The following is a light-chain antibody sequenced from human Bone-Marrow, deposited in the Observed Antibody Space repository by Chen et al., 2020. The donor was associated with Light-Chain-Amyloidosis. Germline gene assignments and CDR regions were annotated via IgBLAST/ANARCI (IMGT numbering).Light chain of an antibody. CDR2: DDS. V-gene: IGLV3-21*02. CDR3: QVWDRSSDRPV. CDR1: NIGSTS. Sequence: SYVLSQPSSVSVAPGQTATIACGGNNIGSTSVHWYQQTQGQAPLLVVYDDSYRPSGIPERLSGSNSGNTATLTISRVEAGDEADYYCQVWDRSSDRPVFGGGTKLTVL. J-gene: IGLJ3*02.